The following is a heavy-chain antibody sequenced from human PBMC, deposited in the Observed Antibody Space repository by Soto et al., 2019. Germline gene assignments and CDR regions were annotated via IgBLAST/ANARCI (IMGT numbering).Heavy chain of an antibody. J-gene: IGHJ5*02. CDR3: ARVPQEAWFDP. Sequence: APAKVSCEACGYTFTSYGISWVRQAPGQGLEWMGWISAYSGNTNYAQKLQGRVTMTTDTSTSTAYMELRSLRSDDTAVYYCARVPQEAWFDPWGQGTLVTVSS. CDR2: ISAYSGNT. V-gene: IGHV1-18*01. CDR1: GYTFTSYG.